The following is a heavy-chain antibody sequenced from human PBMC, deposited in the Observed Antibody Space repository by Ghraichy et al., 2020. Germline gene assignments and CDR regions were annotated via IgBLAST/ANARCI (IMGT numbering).Heavy chain of an antibody. CDR3: ARDYGGNVFDY. D-gene: IGHD4-23*01. Sequence: GSLRLSCTVSGGSISSYYWSWIRQPPGKGLEWIGYIYYSGSTNYNPSLKSRVTISVDTSKNQFSLKLSSVTAADTAVYYCARDYGGNVFDYWGQGTLVTVSS. V-gene: IGHV4-59*01. CDR2: IYYSGST. J-gene: IGHJ4*02. CDR1: GGSISSYY.